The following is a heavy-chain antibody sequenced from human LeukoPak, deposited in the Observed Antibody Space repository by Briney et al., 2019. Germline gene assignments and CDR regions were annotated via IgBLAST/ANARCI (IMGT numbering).Heavy chain of an antibody. Sequence: GGSLRLSCAASGFTFSTYWMHWVRQVPGKGLVWVSRMNSDGSSRSYADSVQGRFTISRDNAKDTLYLQMNSLKAEDTGVYYCARESYALDLRSLDYWGQGTLVTVSS. CDR1: GFTFSTYW. J-gene: IGHJ4*02. CDR3: ARESYALDLRSLDY. CDR2: MNSDGSSR. V-gene: IGHV3-74*01. D-gene: IGHD1-7*01.